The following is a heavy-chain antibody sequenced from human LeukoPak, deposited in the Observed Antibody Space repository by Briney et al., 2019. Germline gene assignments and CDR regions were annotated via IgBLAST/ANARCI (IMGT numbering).Heavy chain of an antibody. V-gene: IGHV1-2*04. CDR1: GYTFTGYY. Sequence: GASVKVSCKASGYTFTGYYMHWVRQAPGQGLEWMGWINPNSGGTNYAQKFQGWVTMTRDTSISTAYMELSRLRSDDTAVYYCARAGSITMVRGAHYYFDYWGQGTLVTVSS. J-gene: IGHJ4*02. D-gene: IGHD3-10*01. CDR3: ARAGSITMVRGAHYYFDY. CDR2: INPNSGGT.